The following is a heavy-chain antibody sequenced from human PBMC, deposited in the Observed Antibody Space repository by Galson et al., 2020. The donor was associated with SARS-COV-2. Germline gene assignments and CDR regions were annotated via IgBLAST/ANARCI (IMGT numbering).Heavy chain of an antibody. V-gene: IGHV3-33*01. CDR2: IWYDGSNK. J-gene: IGHJ6*02. CDR3: ARGLEGDYVSYYYGMDV. D-gene: IGHD4-17*01. Sequence: QASETLSLTCAASGFTFSSYGMHWVRQAPGKGLEWVAVIWYDGSNKYYADSVKGRFTISRDNSKNTLYLQMNSLRAEDTAVYYCARGLEGDYVSYYYGMDVWGQGTTVIVSS. CDR1: GFTFSSYG.